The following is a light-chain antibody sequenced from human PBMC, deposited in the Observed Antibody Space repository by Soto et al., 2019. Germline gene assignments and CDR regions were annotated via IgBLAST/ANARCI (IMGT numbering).Light chain of an antibody. J-gene: IGKJ2*01. CDR1: QSVGSY. V-gene: IGKV3-11*01. Sequence: EIVLTQSPATLSLSPGERATLSCRASQSVGSYLAWYQHKPGQAPRLLIYGAYNRATDNPGRFSGRGSGTDVTRTLSSLESGDSAGCYGQQRDKWPRTFGQGTKLEIK. CDR3: QQRDKWPRT. CDR2: GAY.